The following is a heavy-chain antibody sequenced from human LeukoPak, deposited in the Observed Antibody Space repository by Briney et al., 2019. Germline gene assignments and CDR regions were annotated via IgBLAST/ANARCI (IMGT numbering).Heavy chain of an antibody. V-gene: IGHV4-34*01. CDR2: INHSGST. CDR3: ARGLGIAVAGTPIDY. CDR1: GGSFSGYY. J-gene: IGHJ4*02. Sequence: SETLSLTCAVYGGSFSGYYWSWIRQPPGKGLEWIGEINHSGSTNYNPSLKSRVTILVDTSKNQFSLKLSSVTAADTAVYYCARGLGIAVAGTPIDYWGQGTLVTVSS. D-gene: IGHD6-19*01.